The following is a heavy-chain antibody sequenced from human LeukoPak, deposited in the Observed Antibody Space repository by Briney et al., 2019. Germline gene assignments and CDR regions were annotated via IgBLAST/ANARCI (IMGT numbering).Heavy chain of an antibody. D-gene: IGHD2-15*01. CDR3: AKGVVAATNAAYYGMDV. CDR1: GFTFSNYG. Sequence: GGSLRLSCAASGFTFSNYGMHGVRQAPGKGLEWVAVISYDESDKYYADSVKGRFTISRDNSKNTLYLQMNSLRPEDTAVYYCAKGVVAATNAAYYGMDVWGQGTTVTVSS. V-gene: IGHV3-30*18. CDR2: ISYDESDK. J-gene: IGHJ6*02.